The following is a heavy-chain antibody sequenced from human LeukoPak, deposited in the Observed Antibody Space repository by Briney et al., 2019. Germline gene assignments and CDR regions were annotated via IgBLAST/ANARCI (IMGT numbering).Heavy chain of an antibody. D-gene: IGHD1-26*01. Sequence: PGGSLRLSCAASGFTFSSYSMNWVRQAPGKGLEWVSSISSSSSYIYYADSVKGRFTISRDNAKNSLYLQMNSLRAEDTAVYYCARGRGATLNFYYFDYRGQGTLVTVSS. CDR3: ARGRGATLNFYYFDY. V-gene: IGHV3-21*01. J-gene: IGHJ4*02. CDR1: GFTFSSYS. CDR2: ISSSSSYI.